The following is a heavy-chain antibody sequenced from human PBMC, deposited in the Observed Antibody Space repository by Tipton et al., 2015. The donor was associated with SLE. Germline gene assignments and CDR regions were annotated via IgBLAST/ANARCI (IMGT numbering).Heavy chain of an antibody. CDR1: GYSFTSYW. Sequence: VQLVQSGAEVKKPGESLKISCKGSGYSFTSYWIGWVRQMPGKGLEWMGIIYPGDSDTRYSPSFQGQVTISADKSGRAAYLQWSSLKASDTAMYYCATSLGERGFEAIPDAFYIWGKGRRVIVSS. D-gene: IGHD3-16*01. V-gene: IGHV5-51*01. CDR2: IYPGDSDT. J-gene: IGHJ3*02. CDR3: ATSLGERGFEAIPDAFYI.